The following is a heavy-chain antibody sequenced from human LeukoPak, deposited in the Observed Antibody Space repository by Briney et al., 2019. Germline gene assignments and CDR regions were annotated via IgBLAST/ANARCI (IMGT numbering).Heavy chain of an antibody. CDR2: ISYSGST. J-gene: IGHJ4*02. Sequence: SETRSLTCTVSGGSISTSSYYWDWIRQPPGKGLEWIGSISYSGSTYYNPSLKSRVTISVDTSKNQFSLKLSSVTAADTAVYYCARDLRGYGDQRDWGQGTLVTVSS. D-gene: IGHD4-17*01. CDR3: ARDLRGYGDQRD. V-gene: IGHV4-39*02. CDR1: GGSISTSSYY.